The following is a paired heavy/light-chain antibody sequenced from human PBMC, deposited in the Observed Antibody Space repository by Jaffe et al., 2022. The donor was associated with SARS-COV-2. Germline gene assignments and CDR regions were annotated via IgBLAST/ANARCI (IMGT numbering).Heavy chain of an antibody. CDR2: MNPNSGDT. J-gene: IGHJ6*02. V-gene: IGHV1-8*01. D-gene: IGHD5-12*01. CDR3: ARASSYDNEAESRFYYYYGMDV. Sequence: QVQLVQSGAEVKKPGASVKVSCRASRYTFTSYDINWVRQATGQGLEWMGWMNPNSGDTGSAQKFQGRVTMTWNTSISTAYMELSSLTSDDTAVYYCARASSYDNEAESRFYYYYGMDVWGQGTTVTVSS. CDR1: RYTFTSYD.
Light chain of an antibody. CDR2: GAS. Sequence: EIVLTQSPGTLSLSPGERATLSCRASQSVRSAYLAWYQQKPGQAPRLLIYGASSRATGIPDRFSGSGSETDFTLTISRLEPEDFAVYYCQQFGSSPFTFGPGTKVDIK. CDR3: QQFGSSPFT. CDR1: QSVRSAY. J-gene: IGKJ3*01. V-gene: IGKV3-20*01.